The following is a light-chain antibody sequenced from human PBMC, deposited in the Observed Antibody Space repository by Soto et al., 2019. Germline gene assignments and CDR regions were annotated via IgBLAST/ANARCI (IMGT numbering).Light chain of an antibody. J-gene: IGKJ2*01. CDR2: WAS. V-gene: IGKV4-1*01. CDR3: QQYYNAPYT. CDR1: QSVLYSSNNKNY. Sequence: DIVMTQSPDSLAVSLGERATINCKSSQSVLYSSNNKNYLAWYQQKPRQPPKLLIYWASTRESGVPDRFSGSESGTDFTLTISSLQAEDVAVYYCQQYYNAPYTCGQGTKLEIK.